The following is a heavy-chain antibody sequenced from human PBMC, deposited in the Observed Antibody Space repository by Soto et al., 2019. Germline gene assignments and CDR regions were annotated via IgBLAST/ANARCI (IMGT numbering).Heavy chain of an antibody. V-gene: IGHV1-2*02. Sequence: SVKVSCKASGYPFTGYYMHWVRQAPGQGLEWMGWINPNSGGTNYAQKFQGRVTMTRDTSISTAYMELSRLRSDDTAVYYCARDGGYGGNSGGSYGMDVWGQGTTVTVSS. D-gene: IGHD4-17*01. CDR3: ARDGGYGGNSGGSYGMDV. CDR2: INPNSGGT. J-gene: IGHJ6*02. CDR1: GYPFTGYY.